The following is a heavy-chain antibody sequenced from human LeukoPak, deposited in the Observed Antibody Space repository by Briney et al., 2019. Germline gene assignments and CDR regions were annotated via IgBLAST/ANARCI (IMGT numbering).Heavy chain of an antibody. J-gene: IGHJ4*02. D-gene: IGHD6-19*01. Sequence: GGSLRLSCAASGFTFSSYEMNWVRQAPGKGLDWVSYISSSGSTIYYADSVKGRFTISRDNAKNSLYLQMNSLRAEDTAVYFCRRGHGWYSEYWGQGALVTVSS. CDR2: ISSSGSTI. CDR3: RRGHGWYSEY. CDR1: GFTFSSYE. V-gene: IGHV3-48*03.